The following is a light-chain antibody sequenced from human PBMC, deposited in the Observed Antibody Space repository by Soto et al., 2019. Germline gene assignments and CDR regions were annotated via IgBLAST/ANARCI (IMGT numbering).Light chain of an antibody. V-gene: IGKV3-15*01. J-gene: IGKJ3*01. CDR2: GAS. CDR3: QQYYDWHPIT. CDR1: QSISSD. Sequence: EVVMTQSPGTLSLSAGERATVSCRASQSISSDLAWYQQKPGQAPRLLIYGASTRATDIPARFSGGGSGTEFTLTSSSLQSEDSAICYCQQYYDWHPITFGPGTKVHIK.